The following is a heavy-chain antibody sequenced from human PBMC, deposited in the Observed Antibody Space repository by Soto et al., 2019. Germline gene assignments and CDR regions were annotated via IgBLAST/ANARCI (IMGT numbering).Heavy chain of an antibody. J-gene: IGHJ4*02. CDR2: IWKDGTNK. CDR3: VTSIVIAGSLDY. CDR1: GFTFSTYG. Sequence: GGSLRLSCAASGFTFSTYGMHWVRQAPGKGLEWVATIWKDGTNKFYADSVKGRFTISRDNSDNTLYLQMNSLRAEDTAVYYCVTSIVIAGSLDYWGLGTLVTVSS. V-gene: IGHV3-33*01. D-gene: IGHD6-19*01.